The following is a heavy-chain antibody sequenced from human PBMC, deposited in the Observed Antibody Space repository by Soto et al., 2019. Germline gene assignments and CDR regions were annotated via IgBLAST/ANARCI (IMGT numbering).Heavy chain of an antibody. CDR3: ARDKGVDSSGWFDP. V-gene: IGHV1-18*01. J-gene: IGHJ5*02. D-gene: IGHD6-6*01. CDR1: GYTFTSYG. CDR2: ISAYNGNT. Sequence: ASVKVSCKASGYTFTSYGISWVRQAPGQGLEWMGWISAYNGNTNYAQKLQGRVTMTTDTSTSTAYMELRSLRSDDTAVYYCARDKGVDSSGWFDPWGQGTLVTVSS.